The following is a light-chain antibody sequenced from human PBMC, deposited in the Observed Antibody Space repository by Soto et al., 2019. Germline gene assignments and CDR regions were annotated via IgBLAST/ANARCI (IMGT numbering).Light chain of an antibody. J-gene: IGKJ4*01. Sequence: EIVLTQSPGTLRLSPGERATLSCRASHSVSSSYLTWYQQRPGQPPRLLIYRASRRATGIPARFSGSGSGTEFTLTISSLQSEDFAVYYCQQYQHWPLAFGGGTKIDIK. CDR3: QQYQHWPLA. CDR1: HSVSSSY. CDR2: RAS. V-gene: IGKV3-20*01.